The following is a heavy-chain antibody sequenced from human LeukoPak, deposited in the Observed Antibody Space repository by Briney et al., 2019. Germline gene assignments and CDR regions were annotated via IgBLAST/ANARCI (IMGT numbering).Heavy chain of an antibody. CDR3: AIYSTSHKDNYYYYMDV. V-gene: IGHV3-53*01. CDR2: IYSGGGT. CDR1: GFTVSNNY. D-gene: IGHD2-2*01. Sequence: GGSLRLSCAASGFTVSNNYMSWVRQAPGKGLEWVSVIYSGGGTYYADSVKGRFTISRDNSKNTLYLQMNSLRAEDTAVYYCAIYSTSHKDNYYYYMDVWGKGTTVTVSS. J-gene: IGHJ6*03.